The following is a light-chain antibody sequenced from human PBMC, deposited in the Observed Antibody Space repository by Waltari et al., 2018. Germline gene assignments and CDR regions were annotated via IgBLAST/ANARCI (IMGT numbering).Light chain of an antibody. CDR3: QQSFSKSRT. J-gene: IGKJ2*01. V-gene: IGKV1-39*01. CDR1: QTIDNF. CDR2: GAS. Sequence: DIQMTQSPSSLSVSVGDRLTITCWASQTIDNFLNWYQQRPGKAPKLLISGASSLQSGVPSRFSASGSGTDFTLAINGLQPEDLATYYCQQSFSKSRTFGQGTKLEI.